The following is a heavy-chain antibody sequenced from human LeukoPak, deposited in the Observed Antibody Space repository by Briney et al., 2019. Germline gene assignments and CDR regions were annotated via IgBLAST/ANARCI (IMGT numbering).Heavy chain of an antibody. CDR1: GYTFTSYG. Sequence: ASVKVSCKASGYTFTSYGISWVRQAPGQGLEWMGWISAYNGNTNYAQKLQGRVTMTTDTSTSTAYMELRSLRSDDTAVYYCAKGRYSSSAGYFDYWGQGTLVTVSS. V-gene: IGHV1-18*01. D-gene: IGHD6-13*01. CDR2: ISAYNGNT. J-gene: IGHJ4*02. CDR3: AKGRYSSSAGYFDY.